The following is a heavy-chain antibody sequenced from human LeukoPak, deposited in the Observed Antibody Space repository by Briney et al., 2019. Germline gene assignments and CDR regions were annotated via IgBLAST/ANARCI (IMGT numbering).Heavy chain of an antibody. CDR2: IYYSGST. CDR1: GGSISSYY. D-gene: IGHD5-18*01. J-gene: IGHJ4*02. CDR3: ARGGGYSYGIDY. V-gene: IGHV4-59*01. Sequence: SETLSLTCTVSGGSISSYYWSRIRQPPGKGLEWIGYIYYSGSTNYNPSLKSRVTISVDTSKNQFSLKLSSVTAADTAVYYCARGGGYSYGIDYWGQGTLVTVSS.